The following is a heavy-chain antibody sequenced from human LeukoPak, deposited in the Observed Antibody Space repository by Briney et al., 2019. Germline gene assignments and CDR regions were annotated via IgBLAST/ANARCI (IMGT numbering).Heavy chain of an antibody. V-gene: IGHV3-23*01. D-gene: IGHD4-17*01. Sequence: GGSLRLSCAASGFTFSNYAVMWVRQAPGQGLEWVSAITSGGAPKYADSVKGRFTISRDNSKNTLYLQMNNLRVEDTAQYFCARDPNGDYIGAFEFWGQGTGVTVSS. J-gene: IGHJ3*01. CDR1: GFTFSNYA. CDR2: ITSGGAP. CDR3: ARDPNGDYIGAFEF.